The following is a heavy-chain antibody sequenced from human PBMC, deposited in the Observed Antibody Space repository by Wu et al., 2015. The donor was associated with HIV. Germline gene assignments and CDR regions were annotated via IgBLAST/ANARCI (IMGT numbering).Heavy chain of an antibody. Sequence: QVQLVQSGAEVRKPGASVKVSCKASGYIFNRYYIHWVRQAPGQGLEWMGWMSPTTGNTGYAHRFQGRLTMTRNTSMSTAYMELSSLRSEDTAVYYCTRGRQYLANAFYYGLDVWGQGTTVTVSS. CDR2: MSPTTGNT. CDR1: GYIFNRYY. CDR3: TRGRQYLANAFYYGLDV. J-gene: IGHJ6*02. D-gene: IGHD2-2*01. V-gene: IGHV1-8*01.